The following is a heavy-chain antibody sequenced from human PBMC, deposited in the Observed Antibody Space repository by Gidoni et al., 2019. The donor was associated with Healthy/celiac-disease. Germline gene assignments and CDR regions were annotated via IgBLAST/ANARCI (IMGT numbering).Heavy chain of an antibody. J-gene: IGHJ4*02. CDR1: GFTFSSYW. CDR2: IKHDGSEK. D-gene: IGHD6-19*01. V-gene: IGHV3-7*05. Sequence: EVQLVESGGGLVQHGGSLRLSCAASGFTFSSYWMSWVRQAPGKGLEWLANIKHDGSEKYYVDSVKGRFTISRDNAKNSLYLQMKSLRAEDTAVYYCARESGYSSGWSFDYWGQGTLVTVSS. CDR3: ARESGYSSGWSFDY.